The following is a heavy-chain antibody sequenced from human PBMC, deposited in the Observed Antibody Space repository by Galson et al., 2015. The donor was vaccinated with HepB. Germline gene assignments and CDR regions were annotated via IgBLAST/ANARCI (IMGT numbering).Heavy chain of an antibody. Sequence: PALVKPTQTLTLTCTFSGFSLSTSGMRVSWIRQPPGKALEWLARIDWDDDKYCSTSLKTRLTISKDTSKNQVVLTMTNMDPVDTATYYCARLRVRREWLVHPFYYYYMDVWGKGTTVTVSS. CDR3: ARLRVRREWLVHPFYYYYMDV. CDR2: IDWDDDK. CDR1: GFSLSTSGMR. V-gene: IGHV2-70*04. J-gene: IGHJ6*03. D-gene: IGHD6-19*01.